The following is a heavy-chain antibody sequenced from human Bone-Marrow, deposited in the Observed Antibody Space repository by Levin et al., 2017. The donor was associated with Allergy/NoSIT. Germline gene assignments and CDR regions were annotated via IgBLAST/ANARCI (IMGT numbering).Heavy chain of an antibody. D-gene: IGHD6-6*01. CDR3: AKPIVAAAPRTRPNHYYGMDV. CDR1: GFTFSIYS. Sequence: QAGGSLRLSCAASGFTFSIYSMTWVRQAPGKGLEWVSSISASGSGTYYAHSVKGRFTISRDNSKNTLYLQVTSPRADDTAVYYCAKPIVAAAPRTRPNHYYGMDVWGQGTTVTVSS. V-gene: IGHV3-23*01. J-gene: IGHJ6*02. CDR2: ISASGSGT.